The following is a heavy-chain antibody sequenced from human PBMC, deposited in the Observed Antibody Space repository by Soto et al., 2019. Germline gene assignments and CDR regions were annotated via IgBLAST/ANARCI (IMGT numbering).Heavy chain of an antibody. CDR1: GGTFSSYT. D-gene: IGHD5-12*01. CDR2: IIPILGIA. V-gene: IGHV1-69*04. CDR3: AGDKGWLQPLAFTY. Sequence: SVKVSCKASGGTFSSYTISWVRQAPGQGLEWMGRIIPILGIANYAQKFQGRVTITADKSTSTAYMEVGSLRSKDTAVYDCAGDKGWLQPLAFTYWRLG. J-gene: IGHJ4*02.